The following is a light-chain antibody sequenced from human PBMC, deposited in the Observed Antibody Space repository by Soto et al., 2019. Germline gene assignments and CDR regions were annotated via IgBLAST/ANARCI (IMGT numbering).Light chain of an antibody. CDR3: QQYGSSPWT. Sequence: EIVLTQSPGTLSLSPGERATLSCRASQSVSSSYVAWYQQKPGQAPRLLIDGASSRATGIPDRFSGSGSGTDFTLTISRLEAEDFAVYYCQQYGSSPWTFGQGTKVDIK. V-gene: IGKV3-20*01. CDR1: QSVSSSY. CDR2: GAS. J-gene: IGKJ1*01.